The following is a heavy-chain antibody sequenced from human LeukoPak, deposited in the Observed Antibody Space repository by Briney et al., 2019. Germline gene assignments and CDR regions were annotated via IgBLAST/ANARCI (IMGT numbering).Heavy chain of an antibody. CDR1: GFTFSDYY. CDR3: AKGDSSSWYRNYYYYGMDV. D-gene: IGHD6-13*01. Sequence: GGSLRLSCAASGFTFSDYYMSWVRQAPGKGLEWVSAISGSGGSTYYAASVKGRFTISRDNSKNTLYLQMNSLRAEDSAVYYCAKGDSSSWYRNYYYYGMDVWGQGTTVTVSS. J-gene: IGHJ6*02. V-gene: IGHV3-23*01. CDR2: ISGSGGST.